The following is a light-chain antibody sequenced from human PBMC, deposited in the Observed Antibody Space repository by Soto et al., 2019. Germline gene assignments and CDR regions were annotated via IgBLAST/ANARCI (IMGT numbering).Light chain of an antibody. J-gene: IGLJ1*01. CDR2: DVT. CDR3: GSYATGGAYV. CDR1: SSDVGGYNA. Sequence: QAVVIQPASVSGSPGQSITISCTGTSSDVGGYNAVSWYQQHPGKAPKLMIYDVTNRPSGASNRFSGSKSGNTASLTISGLQAEDEADYYCGSYATGGAYVFGTGTKLTVL. V-gene: IGLV2-14*01.